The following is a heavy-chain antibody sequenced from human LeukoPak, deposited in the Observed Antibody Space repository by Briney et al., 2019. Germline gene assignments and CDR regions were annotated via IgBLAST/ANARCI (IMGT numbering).Heavy chain of an antibody. CDR3: ARALRYYYDSSGYSYYYYGMDV. Sequence: GGSLRLSCAASGFTFSSYGMHWVRQAPGKGLEWVAVIWYDGSNKYYADSVKGRFTTSRDNSKNTLYLQMNSLRAEDTAVYYCARALRYYYDSSGYSYYYYGMDVWGQGTTVTVSS. V-gene: IGHV3-33*01. D-gene: IGHD3-22*01. J-gene: IGHJ6*02. CDR1: GFTFSSYG. CDR2: IWYDGSNK.